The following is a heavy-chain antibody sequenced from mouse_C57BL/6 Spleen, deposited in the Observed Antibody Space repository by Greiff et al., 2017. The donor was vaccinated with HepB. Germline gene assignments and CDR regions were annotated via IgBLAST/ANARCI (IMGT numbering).Heavy chain of an antibody. CDR2: INYDGSST. D-gene: IGHD1-1*01. V-gene: IGHV5-16*01. CDR3: ARGSDYYGSINWYFDV. CDR1: GFTFSDYY. J-gene: IGHJ1*03. Sequence: EVKLEESEGGLVQPGSSMKLSCTASGFTFSDYYMAWVRQVPEKGLEWVANINYDGSSTYYLDSLKSRFIISRDNAKNILYLQMSSLKSEDTATYYCARGSDYYGSINWYFDVWGTGTTVTVSS.